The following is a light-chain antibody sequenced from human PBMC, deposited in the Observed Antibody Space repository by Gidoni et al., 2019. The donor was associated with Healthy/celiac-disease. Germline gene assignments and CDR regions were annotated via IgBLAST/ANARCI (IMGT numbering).Light chain of an antibody. CDR1: QSISSY. CDR2: AAS. CDR3: QQSYSTPCT. V-gene: IGKV1-39*01. J-gene: IGKJ2*02. Sequence: DIQMTQSPSSLSASVGDRVTITCRASQSISSYLNWYQQKPGKAPKLLIYAASSLQSGVPSRFSGSGYGTDFTLTISSLQPEDFANYYCQQSYSTPCTFGQGTKLEIK.